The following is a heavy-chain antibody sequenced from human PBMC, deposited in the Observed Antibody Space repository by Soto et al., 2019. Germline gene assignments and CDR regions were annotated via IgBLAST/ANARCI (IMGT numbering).Heavy chain of an antibody. CDR2: INPNSGGT. CDR1: GYTFIGYY. J-gene: IGHJ6*02. D-gene: IGHD3-10*01. V-gene: IGHV1-2*04. Sequence: ASVKVSCKASGYTFIGYYIRWVRQAPGQGLEWMGWINPNSGGTNYAQRFQGWVTMTRDRSISTAYMELSRLRSDDTAVYYCARVGGGLASLGYYGMDVWGQGTTVTVSS. CDR3: ARVGGGLASLGYYGMDV.